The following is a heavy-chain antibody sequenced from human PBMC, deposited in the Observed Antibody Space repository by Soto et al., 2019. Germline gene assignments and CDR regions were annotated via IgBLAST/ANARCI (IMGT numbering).Heavy chain of an antibody. CDR3: ARDLGGFMDV. V-gene: IGHV1-3*01. CDR1: GYTFTGYA. J-gene: IGHJ6*02. D-gene: IGHD3-16*01. CDR2: INAYNGNT. Sequence: ASVKVSCKASGYTFTGYAMHWVRQAPGQRLEWMGWINAYNGNTNYAQKFQGRVTMTTDTSTSTAYMELRSLRSDDTAVYYCARDLGGFMDVWGQGTTVTVSS.